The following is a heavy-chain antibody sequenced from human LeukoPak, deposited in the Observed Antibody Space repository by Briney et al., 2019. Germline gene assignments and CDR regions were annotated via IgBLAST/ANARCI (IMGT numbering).Heavy chain of an antibody. CDR3: AKNYDILTGYWYYGMNV. Sequence: GGSLRLSCAASGCTFSSYAMSWVRQAPGKGLEWVSVVSGSGGSTYYADSVRGRFTISRDNSKNTLFLQMNSLRAEDTAVYYCAKNYDILTGYWYYGMNVWGQGATVTVSS. CDR1: GCTFSSYA. CDR2: VSGSGGST. J-gene: IGHJ6*02. D-gene: IGHD3-9*01. V-gene: IGHV3-23*01.